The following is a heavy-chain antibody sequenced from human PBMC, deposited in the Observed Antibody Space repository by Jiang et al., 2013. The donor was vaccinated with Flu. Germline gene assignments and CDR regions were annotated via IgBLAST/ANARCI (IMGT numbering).Heavy chain of an antibody. J-gene: IGHJ6*02. V-gene: IGHV4-34*01. Sequence: SLKSRVTISVDTSKNQFSLKLSSVTAADTAVYYCAREASGSYLIFYGMDVWGQGTTVTVSS. CDR3: AREASGSYLIFYGMDV. D-gene: IGHD1-26*01.